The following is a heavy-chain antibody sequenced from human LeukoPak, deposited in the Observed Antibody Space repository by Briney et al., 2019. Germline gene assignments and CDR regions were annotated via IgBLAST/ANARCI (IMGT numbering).Heavy chain of an antibody. Sequence: GGSLRISCAASGFIVSSNYKSWVRQAPGKGLEWVSVIYSGGSPYYADSVKGRFIISRDISKNTLYLQMNSLRAEDTAVYYCVKGRYDSGSYYLDYWGQGTLVTVSS. J-gene: IGHJ4*02. D-gene: IGHD3-10*01. CDR1: GFIVSSNY. CDR3: VKGRYDSGSYYLDY. CDR2: IYSGGSP. V-gene: IGHV3-66*01.